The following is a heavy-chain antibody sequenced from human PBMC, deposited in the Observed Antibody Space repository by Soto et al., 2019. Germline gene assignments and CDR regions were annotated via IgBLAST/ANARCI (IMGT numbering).Heavy chain of an antibody. CDR3: AREEQTGANYYLDY. D-gene: IGHD7-27*01. Sequence: GASVKVSCKASGYTFTGYYIHWVRQAPGQGLEWMGSISPHSGAPNYAQRFQGRVTMTRDTSMSTVYMEMSGLTSDDTAVYYCAREEQTGANYYLDYWGQGTLVTVSS. CDR2: ISPHSGAP. V-gene: IGHV1-2*02. CDR1: GYTFTGYY. J-gene: IGHJ4*02.